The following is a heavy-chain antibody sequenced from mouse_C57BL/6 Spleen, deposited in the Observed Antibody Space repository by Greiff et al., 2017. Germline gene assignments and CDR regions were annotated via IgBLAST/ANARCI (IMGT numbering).Heavy chain of an antibody. CDR1: GFTFSSYS. CDR3: ARERWDGNYFDD. CDR2: ISHGGSYT. Sequence: EVKLVESGGGLVKPGASLKLSCAASGFTFSSYSMSWVRQTPENRLEWVATISHGGSYTDYPDNLKGRFTLSRDNANNNLYLQMGHLQSEDTPMYYCARERWDGNYFDDWGQGTTLTVSS. V-gene: IGHV5-4*01. D-gene: IGHD4-1*01. J-gene: IGHJ2*01.